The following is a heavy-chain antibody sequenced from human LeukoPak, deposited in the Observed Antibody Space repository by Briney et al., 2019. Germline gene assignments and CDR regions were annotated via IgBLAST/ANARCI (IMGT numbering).Heavy chain of an antibody. CDR1: GGSFSGYY. CDR3: ARARRRGYSSGYDY. D-gene: IGHD6-19*01. V-gene: IGHV4-34*01. CDR2: INHSGST. Sequence: PSETLSLTCAVYGGSFSGYYWSWIRQPPGKGLEWIGEINHSGSTNYNPSLKSRVTISVDTSKNQFSLKLSSVTAADTAVYYCARARRRGYSSGYDYWGQGTLVTVSS. J-gene: IGHJ4*02.